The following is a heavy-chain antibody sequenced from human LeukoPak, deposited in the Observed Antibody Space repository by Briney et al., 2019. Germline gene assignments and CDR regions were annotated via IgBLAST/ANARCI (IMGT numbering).Heavy chain of an antibody. D-gene: IGHD1-20*01. Sequence: GGSLRLSCAASGFTFSSYSMNWVRQAPGKGLEWVAVIWYDGSNKYYADSVKGRFTISRDNSKNTLYLQMNSLRAEDTAVYYCARSITGTDYYYYGMDVWGQGTTVTVSS. V-gene: IGHV3-33*08. CDR3: ARSITGTDYYYYGMDV. CDR1: GFTFSSYS. J-gene: IGHJ6*02. CDR2: IWYDGSNK.